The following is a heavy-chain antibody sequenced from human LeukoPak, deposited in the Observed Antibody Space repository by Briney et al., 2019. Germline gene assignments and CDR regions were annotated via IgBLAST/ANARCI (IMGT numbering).Heavy chain of an antibody. Sequence: PSETLSLTCTVSNGSISSTTFFLAWIRQPAGEGLEWIGRMYASGTTNYNPSLKSRVAISVDASKNQFSLKVDSVTTADTAVYYCARGDYDFWSGNWRFDTWGQGTLVTVSS. CDR1: NGSISSTTFF. CDR3: ARGDYDFWSGNWRFDT. J-gene: IGHJ4*02. CDR2: MYASGTT. D-gene: IGHD3-3*01. V-gene: IGHV4-61*02.